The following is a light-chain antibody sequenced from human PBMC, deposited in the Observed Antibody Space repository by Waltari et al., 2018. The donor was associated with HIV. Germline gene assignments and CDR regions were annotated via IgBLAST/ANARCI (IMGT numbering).Light chain of an antibody. J-gene: IGLJ3*02. V-gene: IGLV1-40*01. CDR3: QSYDSSLSGPWV. CDR2: GNS. CDR1: SPNIGAGYV. Sequence: QSVLTQPPSVSGAPGQRVTISCTGSSPNIGAGYVVHWYQQLPGTAPKLLIYGNSNRPSGVPDRFSGSKSGTSASLAITGLQAEDEADYYCQSYDSSLSGPWVFGGGTKLTVL.